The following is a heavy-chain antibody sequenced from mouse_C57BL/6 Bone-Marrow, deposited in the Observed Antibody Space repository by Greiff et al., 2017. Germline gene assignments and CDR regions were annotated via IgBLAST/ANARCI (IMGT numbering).Heavy chain of an antibody. CDR1: GFNIKDDY. CDR2: IDCENGDN. CDR3: TTYLFDY. V-gene: IGHV14-4*01. Sequence: EVQLLQSGAELVRPGASVKLSCTASGFNIKDDYMHWVKQRPEQGLEWIGWIDCENGDNEYASKFHGKDTITADTSSNTAYLQLSSLTSEDTAVYYCTTYLFDYWGQGTTLTVSS. J-gene: IGHJ2*01.